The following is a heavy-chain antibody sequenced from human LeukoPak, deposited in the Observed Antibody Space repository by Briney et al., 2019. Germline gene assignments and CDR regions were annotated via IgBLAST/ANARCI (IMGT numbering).Heavy chain of an antibody. CDR3: AKQRDLGDTMVRGVIHDPTFDY. Sequence: GGSLRLSCAASGFTFSSYSMNWVRQAPGKGLEWVSSISSSSSYIYYADSVKGRFTISRDNSKNTLYLQMNSLRAEDTAVYYCAKQRDLGDTMVRGVIHDPTFDYWGQGTLVTVSS. CDR2: ISSSSSYI. J-gene: IGHJ4*02. D-gene: IGHD3-10*01. CDR1: GFTFSSYS. V-gene: IGHV3-21*04.